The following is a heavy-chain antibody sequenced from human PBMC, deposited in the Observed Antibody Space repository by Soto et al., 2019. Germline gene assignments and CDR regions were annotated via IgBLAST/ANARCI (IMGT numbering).Heavy chain of an antibody. Sequence: QVQLVQSGAEVKKPGSSVKVSCKASVGTFSSYAIRWVRQAPGQGLAWMGGIIPIFGTANYAQKFQGRVTITADESPGTAYRELSSLRSEDTALYFCARGGACSRYSCSSPFDYRGQGTLVTVSS. CDR3: ARGGACSRYSCSSPFDY. V-gene: IGHV1-69*01. J-gene: IGHJ4*02. CDR2: IIPIFGTA. D-gene: IGHD2-2*01. CDR1: VGTFSSYA.